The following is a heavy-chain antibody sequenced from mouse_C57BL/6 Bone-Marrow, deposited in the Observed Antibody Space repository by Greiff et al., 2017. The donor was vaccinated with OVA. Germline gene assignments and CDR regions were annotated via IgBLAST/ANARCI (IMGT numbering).Heavy chain of an antibody. CDR2: ISSGGSYT. D-gene: IGHD2-1*01. Sequence: EVMLVESGGDLVKPGGSLKLSCAASGFTFSSYGMSWVRQTPDKRLEWVATISSGGSYTYYPDSVKGRFTISRDNAKNTLYLQMSSLKSEDTAMYYCARHVFGNGLFAYWGQGTLVTVSA. CDR3: ARHVFGNGLFAY. J-gene: IGHJ3*01. CDR1: GFTFSSYG. V-gene: IGHV5-6*01.